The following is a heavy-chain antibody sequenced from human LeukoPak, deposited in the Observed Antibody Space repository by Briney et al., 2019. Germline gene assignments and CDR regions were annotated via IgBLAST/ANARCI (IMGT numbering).Heavy chain of an antibody. CDR3: ATALRFLEWLY. Sequence: SQTLSLTCTVSGGSISSGDYYWNWIRQPPGKGLEWIGYIYYSGSTYYNPSLKSRVTISVDTSRKQFSLKLSSVTAAGTAVYYCATALRFLEWLYWGQGTLVTVSS. CDR2: IYYSGST. J-gene: IGHJ4*02. V-gene: IGHV4-30-4*08. D-gene: IGHD3-3*01. CDR1: GGSISSGDYY.